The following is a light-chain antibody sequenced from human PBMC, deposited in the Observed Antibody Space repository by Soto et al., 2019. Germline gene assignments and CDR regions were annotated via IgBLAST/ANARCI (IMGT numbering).Light chain of an antibody. J-gene: IGLJ2*01. CDR3: GADQGSGGSFVV. V-gene: IGLV9-49*01. CDR2: VGTGGIVG. Sequence: QPVLTQPPSASASLGASVTLTCTLSSGYSNYKVDWYQQRPGKGPRFVMRVGTGGIVGSKGDGIPDRFSVLGSGLNRYLTIKNIQHEDEGDYHCGADQGSGGSFVVFGGGAKLTVL. CDR1: SGYSNYK.